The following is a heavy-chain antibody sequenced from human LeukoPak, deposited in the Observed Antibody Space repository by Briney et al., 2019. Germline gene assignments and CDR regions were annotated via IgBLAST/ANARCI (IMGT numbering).Heavy chain of an antibody. CDR2: ISGSGGST. Sequence: GGALLLSCAASGFTFSSYAMSWVRQAPGKGLGGVSAISGSGGSTYYTDSVKGRFTISRDNSKNTLYLQMNSLRAEDTAVYYCAKVRALWFGDGAFDIWGQGTMVTVSS. CDR3: AKVRALWFGDGAFDI. V-gene: IGHV3-23*01. D-gene: IGHD3-10*01. J-gene: IGHJ3*02. CDR1: GFTFSSYA.